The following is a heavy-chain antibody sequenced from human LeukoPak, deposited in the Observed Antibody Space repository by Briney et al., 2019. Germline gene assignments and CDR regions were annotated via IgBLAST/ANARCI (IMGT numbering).Heavy chain of an antibody. D-gene: IGHD1-26*01. J-gene: IGHJ6*02. CDR1: GFTFDDYA. CDR2: ISWNSGSI. V-gene: IGHV3-9*01. CDR3: AKAVGSYYYYGMDV. Sequence: GGSLRLSCAASGFTFDDYAMPWVRQAPGKGLEWVSGISWNSGSIGYADSVKGRFTISRDNAKNSLYLQMNSLRAEDTALYYCAKAVGSYYYYGMDVWGQGTTVTVSS.